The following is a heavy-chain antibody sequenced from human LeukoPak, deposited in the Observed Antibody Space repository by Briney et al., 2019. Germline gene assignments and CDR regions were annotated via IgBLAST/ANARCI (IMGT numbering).Heavy chain of an antibody. J-gene: IGHJ4*02. CDR1: GFTFGDYA. V-gene: IGHV3-9*03. CDR3: AKERSSGYYFDY. D-gene: IGHD6-19*01. Sequence: GGSLRLSCAASGFTFGDYAMRWVRQAPGKGLEWVSGISWNGGSIGYADSVKGRFTISRDNANNSLYLQMNSLRAQDMALYYCAKERSSGYYFDYGGQGPLVTVSS. CDR2: ISWNGGSI.